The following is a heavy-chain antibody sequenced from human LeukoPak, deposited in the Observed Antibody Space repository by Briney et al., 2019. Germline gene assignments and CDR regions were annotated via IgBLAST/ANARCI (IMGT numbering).Heavy chain of an antibody. D-gene: IGHD2-21*02. CDR2: ISSSGRTI. J-gene: IGHJ4*02. Sequence: GGSLRLSCAASGFILSSYEMNWVRQAPGKGLEWVSYISSSGRTIYYEDSVKGRFTISRDNAKNSLYLQMNTLRAEDTAVYYCARALTYCSGDCYPRNFDHWGQGTLVTVSS. CDR1: GFILSSYE. CDR3: ARALTYCSGDCYPRNFDH. V-gene: IGHV3-48*03.